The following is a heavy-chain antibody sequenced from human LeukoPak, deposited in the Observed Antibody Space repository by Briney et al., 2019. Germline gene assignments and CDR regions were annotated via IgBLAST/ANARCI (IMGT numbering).Heavy chain of an antibody. V-gene: IGHV3-7*01. Sequence: GGSLRLSCAASGFTFSSYAMSWVRQAPGKGLEWVATVKQDGSEKYYVDSVKGRFTISRDNAKNFLYLQMNSLRAEDTAVYYCARARLSFTRGIAAHYFDSWGQGTLVTVSS. CDR3: ARARLSFTRGIAAHYFDS. D-gene: IGHD2-15*01. J-gene: IGHJ4*02. CDR2: VKQDGSEK. CDR1: GFTFSSYA.